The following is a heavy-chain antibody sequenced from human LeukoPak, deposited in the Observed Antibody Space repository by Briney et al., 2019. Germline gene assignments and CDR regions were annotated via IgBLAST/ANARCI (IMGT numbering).Heavy chain of an antibody. J-gene: IGHJ3*02. V-gene: IGHV3-9*03. D-gene: IGHD2-15*01. CDR3: SEDTAWYDAFDT. CDR2: ISWNSGSI. CDR1: GFTFDDYA. Sequence: PGGSLRLSCAASGFTFDDYAMHWVRQAPGKGLEWVSGISWNSGSIGYADSVKGRFTISRDNAKNSLYLQMNSLRAEDMALYYCSEDTAWYDAFDTWGQGTMVTVAS.